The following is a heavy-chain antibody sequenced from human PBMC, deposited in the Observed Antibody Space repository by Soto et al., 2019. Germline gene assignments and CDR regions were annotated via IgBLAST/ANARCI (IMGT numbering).Heavy chain of an antibody. J-gene: IGHJ3*02. CDR1: GFTFSSYS. V-gene: IGHV3-21*01. Sequence: EVQLVESGGGLVKPGGSLRLSCAASGFTFSSYSMNWVRQAPGKGLEWVSSISSSSSYIYYADSVKGRFTISRDNAKNSLYLQMNSLRAEDTAVYYCARDPTYDYRSSAFDIWGQGTMVTVSS. D-gene: IGHD4-17*01. CDR2: ISSSSSYI. CDR3: ARDPTYDYRSSAFDI.